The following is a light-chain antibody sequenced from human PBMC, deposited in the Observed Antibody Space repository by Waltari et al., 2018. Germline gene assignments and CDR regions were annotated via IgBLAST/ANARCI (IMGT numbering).Light chain of an antibody. CDR3: QQHSNWPRT. Sequence: EIVLTQSPATLSLSPGERATLSCRASQSVSSYLAWYQQKPGQAPSLLIYNASNRATGIPARFSGSGSGTDFTLTISSLEPEDVAVYYCQQHSNWPRTFGQGTKVEIK. J-gene: IGKJ1*01. CDR1: QSVSSY. V-gene: IGKV3-11*01. CDR2: NAS.